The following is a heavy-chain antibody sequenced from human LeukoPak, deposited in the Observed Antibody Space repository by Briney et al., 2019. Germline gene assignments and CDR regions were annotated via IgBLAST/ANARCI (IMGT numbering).Heavy chain of an antibody. CDR1: GYTFTGYY. Sequence: GASVKVSCKASGYTFTGYYMHWVRQAPGRGLEWMGWINPNSGGTNYAQKFQGRVTMTRDTSISTAYMELSRLRSDDTAVYYCARVSMVRGVTNFDYWGQGTLVTVSS. D-gene: IGHD3-10*01. V-gene: IGHV1-2*02. CDR2: INPNSGGT. CDR3: ARVSMVRGVTNFDY. J-gene: IGHJ4*02.